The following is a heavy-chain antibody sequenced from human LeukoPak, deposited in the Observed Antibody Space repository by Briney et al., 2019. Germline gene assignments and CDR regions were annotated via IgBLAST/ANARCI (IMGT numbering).Heavy chain of an antibody. J-gene: IGHJ5*02. CDR3: ARDRYEYDSSTYFGCYA. D-gene: IGHD3-22*01. V-gene: IGHV3-7*01. Sequence: GGSLRLSCAASGFTFSTFWMSWVRQAPGKGLEWVANIKQDGSEKYYVDSVKGRFTISRDNAKNSLYLQMNSLRAKDTAVYYCARDRYEYDSSTYFGCYAWGLGTLVTVSS. CDR2: IKQDGSEK. CDR1: GFTFSTFW.